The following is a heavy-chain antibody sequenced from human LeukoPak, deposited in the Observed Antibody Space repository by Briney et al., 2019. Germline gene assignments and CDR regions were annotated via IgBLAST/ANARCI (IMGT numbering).Heavy chain of an antibody. J-gene: IGHJ4*02. CDR1: GFTFSSYW. V-gene: IGHV3-74*01. D-gene: IGHD1-1*01. CDR2: INSDGSST. Sequence: GGSLRLSCAASGFTFSSYWMHWVRQAPGKGLVWVSRINSDGSSTSHADSVKGRFTISRDNAKNTLYLQMYSLRAEDTAVYYCARGGQTTLDLGDHWGQGTLVTVSS. CDR3: ARGGQTTLDLGDH.